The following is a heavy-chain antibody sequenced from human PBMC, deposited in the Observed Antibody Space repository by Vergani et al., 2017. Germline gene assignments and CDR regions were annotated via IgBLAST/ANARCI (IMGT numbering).Heavy chain of an antibody. D-gene: IGHD6-13*01. CDR2: INPSGGST. J-gene: IGHJ4*02. CDR3: ARALGSSWADY. V-gene: IGHV1-46*03. Sequence: QVQLVQSGAEVKKPGASVKVSCKVSGYTFTSYYMHWVRQAPGQGIEWMGIINPSGGSTSYAQKFQGRVTMTRDTSTSTVYMELSSLRSEDTAVYYCARALGSSWADYWGQGPLVTVSS. CDR1: GYTFTSYY.